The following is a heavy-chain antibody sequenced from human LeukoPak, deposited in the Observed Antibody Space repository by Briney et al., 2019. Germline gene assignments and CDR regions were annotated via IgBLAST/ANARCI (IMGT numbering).Heavy chain of an antibody. Sequence: GGSLRLSCAASGFTFSSYEMNWVRQAPGKGLEWVSYISSSGSTRYYADSVKGRFTISRDNAKNSLYLQMNSLRAEDTAVYYCARGVSGSYLSNWFDPWGQGTLVTVSS. CDR3: ARGVSGSYLSNWFDP. CDR1: GFTFSSYE. CDR2: ISSSGSTR. J-gene: IGHJ5*02. V-gene: IGHV3-48*03. D-gene: IGHD1-26*01.